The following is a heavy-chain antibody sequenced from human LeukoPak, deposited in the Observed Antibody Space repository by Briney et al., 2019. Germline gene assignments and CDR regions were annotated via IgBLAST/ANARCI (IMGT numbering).Heavy chain of an antibody. J-gene: IGHJ6*02. CDR2: IIPIFGIA. CDR3: ARDCSGGSCQDYYYYGMDV. Sequence: PGASVKVSCKASGGTFSSYAISWVRQAPGQGLEWMGRIIPIFGIANYAQKFQGRVTITADKSTSTAYMELSSLRSEDTAVYYCARDCSGGSCQDYYYYGMDVWDQGTTVTVSS. CDR1: GGTFSSYA. D-gene: IGHD2-15*01. V-gene: IGHV1-69*04.